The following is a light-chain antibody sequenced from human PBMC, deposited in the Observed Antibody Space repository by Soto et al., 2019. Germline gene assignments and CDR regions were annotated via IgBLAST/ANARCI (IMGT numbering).Light chain of an antibody. CDR2: DAS. V-gene: IGKV3-11*01. CDR3: QQRYIWPPFT. CDR1: QTVGSS. Sequence: EIVLTQSPATLSLAPGERATRSCRASQTVGSSLAWYQHKPGQAPRLLIYDASTRATAIPARFSGSGSGTDFTLTISSLEPEDFAVYYCQQRYIWPPFTFGPGTKVDIQ. J-gene: IGKJ3*01.